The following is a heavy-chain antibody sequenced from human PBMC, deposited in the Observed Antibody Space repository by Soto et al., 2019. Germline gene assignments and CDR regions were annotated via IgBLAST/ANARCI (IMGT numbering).Heavy chain of an antibody. CDR1: GFTFDDYA. CDR2: ISWNSGSI. CDR3: AKGGQLLTEGGGY. D-gene: IGHD2-2*01. J-gene: IGHJ4*02. Sequence: EVQLVESGGGLVQPGRSLRLSCAASGFTFDDYAMHWVRQAPGKGLERVSGISWNSGSIGYADSVKGRFTISRDNAKNSLYRQMNSLRAEDTALYYCAKGGQLLTEGGGYWGQGTLVTVSS. V-gene: IGHV3-9*01.